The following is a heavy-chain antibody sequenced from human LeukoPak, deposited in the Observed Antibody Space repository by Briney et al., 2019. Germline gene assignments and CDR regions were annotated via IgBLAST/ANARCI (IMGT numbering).Heavy chain of an antibody. V-gene: IGHV1-18*01. CDR3: ARGPEGPGYYDSSGYLRGSGFDY. CDR1: GYTFTSYG. Sequence: ASVKVSCKASGYTFTSYGISWVRQAPGQGLEWMGWISAYNGNTNYAQKLQGRVTMTTDTSTSTAYMELWSLRSDDTAVYYCARGPEGPGYYDSSGYLRGSGFDYWGQGTLVTVSS. CDR2: ISAYNGNT. J-gene: IGHJ4*02. D-gene: IGHD3-22*01.